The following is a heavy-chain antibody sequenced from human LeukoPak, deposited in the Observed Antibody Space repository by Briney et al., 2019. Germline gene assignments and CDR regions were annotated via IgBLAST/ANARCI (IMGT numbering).Heavy chain of an antibody. V-gene: IGHV3-30-3*01. Sequence: GGSLRLSCTASGFAFSNYAMHWVRQAPGKGLEWVALISFDEGNKQYADSVKGRFTISRGNSKNTLYLQMNSLRVEDTAVYYCARDHPPEDVWGQGTTVTVSS. CDR2: ISFDEGNK. CDR1: GFAFSNYA. J-gene: IGHJ6*02. CDR3: ARDHPPEDV.